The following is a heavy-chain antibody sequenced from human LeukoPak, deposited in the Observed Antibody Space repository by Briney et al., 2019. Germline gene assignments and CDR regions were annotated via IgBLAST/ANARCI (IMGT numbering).Heavy chain of an antibody. CDR2: INPNSGGT. D-gene: IGHD5-18*01. V-gene: IGHV1-2*06. Sequence: GASVKVSCKASGYTFTGYYMHWVRQAPGQGLEWMGRINPNSGGTNYAQKFQGRVTITADESTSTAYMELSSLRSEDTAVYYCARVPDTASIQYYYYGMDVWGQGTTVTVSS. J-gene: IGHJ6*02. CDR3: ARVPDTASIQYYYYGMDV. CDR1: GYTFTGYY.